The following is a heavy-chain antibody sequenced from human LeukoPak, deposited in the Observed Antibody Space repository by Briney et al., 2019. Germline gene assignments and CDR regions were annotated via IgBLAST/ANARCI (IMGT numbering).Heavy chain of an antibody. D-gene: IGHD1-26*01. CDR1: GFTFSSYS. CDR3: ARALGSYYAFDI. Sequence: PGGPLRLSCAASGFTFSSYSMNWVRQAPGKGLEWVSSISSSSSYIYYADSVKGRFTISRDNAKNSLYLQMNSLRAEDTAVYYCARALGSYYAFDIWGQGTMVTVSS. CDR2: ISSSSSYI. J-gene: IGHJ3*02. V-gene: IGHV3-21*01.